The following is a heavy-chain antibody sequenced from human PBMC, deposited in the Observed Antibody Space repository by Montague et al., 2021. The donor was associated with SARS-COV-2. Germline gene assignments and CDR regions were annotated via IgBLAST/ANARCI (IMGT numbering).Heavy chain of an antibody. CDR3: AREYSAPRWFGEYNRYGMDV. CDR1: GFSFSDYA. CDR2: IWYDGSNS. J-gene: IGHJ6*02. D-gene: IGHD3-10*01. V-gene: IGHV3-33*01. Sequence: SLRLSCAASGFSFSDYAMHWVRQAPGLALEWVAVIWYDGSNSYYADSVKGRFTISRDNSKNTLYLQMNSLRAEDTAVYYCAREYSAPRWFGEYNRYGMDVWGQGTTVTVSS.